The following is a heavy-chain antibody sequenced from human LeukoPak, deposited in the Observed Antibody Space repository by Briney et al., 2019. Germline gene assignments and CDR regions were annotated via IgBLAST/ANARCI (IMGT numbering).Heavy chain of an antibody. CDR1: GFTFSSYE. D-gene: IGHD3-10*02. V-gene: IGHV3-48*03. Sequence: PGGSLRLSCAASGFTFSSYEMNWVRQAPGKGLEWVSYISSSGSTIYYADSVKGRFTSSRGNAKNSLYLQMNSLRAEDTAVYYCAELGITMIGGVWGKGTTVTISS. J-gene: IGHJ6*04. CDR2: ISSSGSTI. CDR3: AELGITMIGGV.